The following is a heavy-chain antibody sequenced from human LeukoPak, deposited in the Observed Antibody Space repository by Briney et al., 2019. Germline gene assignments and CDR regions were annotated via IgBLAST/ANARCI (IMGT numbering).Heavy chain of an antibody. CDR1: GGSISSGSYY. J-gene: IGHJ5*02. D-gene: IGHD3-3*01. CDR3: AGRSGINWFDR. CDR2: IYTSGST. Sequence: PSHTLSLTCTVSGGSISSGSYYWRWIPQPAGKGLEWIGRIYTSGSTNYNPSLKSRVTISVDTSKNQFSLKLSSVTAADTAVYYCAGRSGINWFDRWGQGTLVTVSS. V-gene: IGHV4-61*02.